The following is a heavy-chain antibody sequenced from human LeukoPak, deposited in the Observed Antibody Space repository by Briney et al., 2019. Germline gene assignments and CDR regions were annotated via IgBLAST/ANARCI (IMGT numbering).Heavy chain of an antibody. D-gene: IGHD3-22*01. Sequence: GASVKVSCKASGGTFSRHTISWVRQAPGQGLEWMGWISAYNGNTNYAQKLQGRVTMTTDTSTSTAYMELRSLRSDDTAVYYCARDYYDSSGSLHDAFDIWGQGTMVTVSP. CDR1: GGTFSRHT. CDR3: ARDYYDSSGSLHDAFDI. J-gene: IGHJ3*02. V-gene: IGHV1-18*01. CDR2: ISAYNGNT.